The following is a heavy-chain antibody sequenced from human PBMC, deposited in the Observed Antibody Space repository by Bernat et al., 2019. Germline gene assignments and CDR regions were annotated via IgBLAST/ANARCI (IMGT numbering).Heavy chain of an antibody. CDR1: GFTFSTYA. Sequence: EVQLVESGGGLVQPGGSLRLSCAASGFTFSTYAMTWVRQAPGKGLEWVSALRGSGRSTFYADSWKCRFTIARDNSKNTVFLQMNSLRVEDTALYYGVKLRGIVYYNHYLDVLGIRTTVTVSS. CDR2: LRGSGRST. J-gene: IGHJ6*03. D-gene: IGHD3-16*02. CDR3: VKLRGIVYYNHYLDV. V-gene: IGHV3-23*04.